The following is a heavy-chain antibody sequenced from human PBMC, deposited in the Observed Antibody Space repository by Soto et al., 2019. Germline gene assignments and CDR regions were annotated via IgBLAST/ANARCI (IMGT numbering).Heavy chain of an antibody. Sequence: GASVKVSCKASGGTFSSYAISWVRQAPEQGLEWMGGIIPIFGTANYAQKFQGRVTITADESTSTAYMELSSLRSEDTAVYYCARGSAHYYYYYGMDVWGQGTTVTVSS. CDR2: IIPIFGTA. CDR1: GGTFSSYA. J-gene: IGHJ6*02. CDR3: ARGSAHYYYYYGMDV. V-gene: IGHV1-69*13.